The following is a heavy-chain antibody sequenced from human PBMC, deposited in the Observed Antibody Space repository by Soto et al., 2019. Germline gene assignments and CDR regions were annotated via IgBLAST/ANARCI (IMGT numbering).Heavy chain of an antibody. J-gene: IGHJ3*02. V-gene: IGHV1-69*12. CDR2: IIPIFTTT. D-gene: IGHD6-13*01. CDR3: AREVAADGTFREDVFDI. Sequence: QVHLVQSGAEVKKPGSSVKVSCKASGGTFSNHAINWVRQAPGQGLEWMGRIIPIFTTTNYAQKFQGRVTITAEESTITAYMELSSLKYDDTAIYYCAREVAADGTFREDVFDIWGQGTMVTVSS. CDR1: GGTFSNHA.